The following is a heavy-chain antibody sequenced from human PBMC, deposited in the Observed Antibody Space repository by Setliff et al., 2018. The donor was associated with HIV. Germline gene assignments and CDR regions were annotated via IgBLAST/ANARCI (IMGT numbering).Heavy chain of an antibody. CDR2: IRSKAYGGTT. CDR1: GFTFGDYA. Sequence: GGSLRLSCTASGFTFGDYAMSWVRQAPGKGLEWIGFIRSKAYGGTTEYVTSVKDRFTISRDDSKSLAYLQMNSLKTEDTAVYYCTAMGVEVVSYYHGMDVWGQGTTVTVSS. CDR3: TAMGVEVVSYYHGMDV. V-gene: IGHV3-49*04. J-gene: IGHJ6*02. D-gene: IGHD2-2*01.